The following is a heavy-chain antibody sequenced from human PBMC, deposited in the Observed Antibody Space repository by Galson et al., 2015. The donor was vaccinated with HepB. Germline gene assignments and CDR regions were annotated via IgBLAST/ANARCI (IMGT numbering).Heavy chain of an antibody. CDR1: GFTFSIYA. J-gene: IGHJ3*02. V-gene: IGHV3-23*01. CDR2: TSGSGLST. CDR3: ARARLLDAAFDI. Sequence: SLRLSCAVSGFTFSIYAMSWVRQAPGKGLEWVSNTSGSGLSTYYADSAKGRFTISRDNSKNTLYLQMVSLRAEDTAVYYCARARLLDAAFDIWGQGTMVTVSS. D-gene: IGHD3-3*01.